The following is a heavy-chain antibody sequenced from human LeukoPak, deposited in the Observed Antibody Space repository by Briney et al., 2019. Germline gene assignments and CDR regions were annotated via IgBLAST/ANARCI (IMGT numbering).Heavy chain of an antibody. CDR2: IYYSGST. Sequence: PSETLSLTCTVSGGSISSYYWSWLRQPPGKGLEWIGYIYYSGSTNYNPSLKSRVTISVDTSKNQFSLKLSSVTAADTAVYYCAREAPLYYYGMDVWGQGTTVTVSS. CDR1: GGSISSYY. CDR3: AREAPLYYYGMDV. V-gene: IGHV4-59*01. J-gene: IGHJ6*02.